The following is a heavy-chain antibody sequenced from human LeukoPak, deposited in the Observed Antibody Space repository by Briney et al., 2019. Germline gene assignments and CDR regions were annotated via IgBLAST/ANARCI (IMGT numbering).Heavy chain of an antibody. CDR3: ASSGMVHAQKGSSWYGGLDP. D-gene: IGHD6-13*01. J-gene: IGHJ5*02. V-gene: IGHV1-2*02. Sequence: ASVKVTCKASGYTFTGYYMHWVRQAPGQGLEWMGWINPNSGGTNYAQKFQGRVTMTRDTSISTAYMELSRLRSDDTAVYYCASSGMVHAQKGSSWYGGLDPWGQGTLVTVSS. CDR1: GYTFTGYY. CDR2: INPNSGGT.